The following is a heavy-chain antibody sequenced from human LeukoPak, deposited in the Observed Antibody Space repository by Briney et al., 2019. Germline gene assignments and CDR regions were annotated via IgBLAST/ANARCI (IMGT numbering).Heavy chain of an antibody. Sequence: GKSLRLSCAASGFTFSNCAMHWVRQAPGKGLEWVSLISSGGTYEYYADSVKGRFTISRDNSKNTLYLQLNSLRAEDTAVYYCARDSTYYYDSGSSGPHYFDNWGQGTLVTVSS. V-gene: IGHV3-30*01. CDR3: ARDSTYYYDSGSSGPHYFDN. CDR1: GFTFSNCA. CDR2: ISSGGTYE. D-gene: IGHD3-10*01. J-gene: IGHJ4*02.